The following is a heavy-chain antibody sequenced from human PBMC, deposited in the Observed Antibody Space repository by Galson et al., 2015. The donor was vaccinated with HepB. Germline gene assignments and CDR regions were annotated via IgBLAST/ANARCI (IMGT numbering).Heavy chain of an antibody. J-gene: IGHJ4*02. CDR2: INPNSGGT. Sequence: SVKVSCKASGYTFTGYYMHWVRQAPGQGLEWMGRINPNSGGTNYAQKFQGRVTMTRDTSISTAYMELSRLRSDDTAVYYCARGHPKFGGSYGYWSQGTLVTVSS. CDR3: ARGHPKFGGSYGY. CDR1: GYTFTGYY. D-gene: IGHD1-26*01. V-gene: IGHV1-2*06.